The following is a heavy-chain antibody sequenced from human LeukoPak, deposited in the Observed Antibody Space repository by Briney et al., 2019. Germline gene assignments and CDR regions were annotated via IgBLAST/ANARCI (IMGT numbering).Heavy chain of an antibody. Sequence: GGSLRLSCAASGVTFSSYAMSWVRQAPGKGLEWVSAISGSGGSTYYADSVKGRFTISRDNSKNTLYLQMNSLRAEDTAVYYCAKDFYDSSGYYFDYWGQGTLVTVSS. J-gene: IGHJ4*02. CDR3: AKDFYDSSGYYFDY. CDR1: GVTFSSYA. V-gene: IGHV3-23*01. CDR2: ISGSGGST. D-gene: IGHD3-22*01.